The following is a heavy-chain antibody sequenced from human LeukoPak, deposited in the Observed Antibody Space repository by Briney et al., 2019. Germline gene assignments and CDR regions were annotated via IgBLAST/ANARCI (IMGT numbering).Heavy chain of an antibody. D-gene: IGHD5-12*01. V-gene: IGHV1-24*01. CDR3: ATVARGGYSGYDYRDYFDY. J-gene: IGHJ4*02. CDR2: FDPEDGET. Sequence: ASVKVSCKVSGYTLTVLSMHWVRQAPGKELEWMGGFDPEDGETIYAQKFQGRVTMTEDTSTDTAYMELSSLRSEDTAVYYFATVARGGYSGYDYRDYFDYWGQGTLVTVSS. CDR1: GYTLTVLS.